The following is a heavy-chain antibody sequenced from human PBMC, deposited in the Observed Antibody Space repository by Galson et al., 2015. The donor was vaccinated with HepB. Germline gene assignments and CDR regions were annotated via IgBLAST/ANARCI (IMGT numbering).Heavy chain of an antibody. CDR2: ISGSGGST. J-gene: IGHJ4*02. CDR3: AKDDHQLLYWSGIDY. CDR1: GFTFSSYA. Sequence: SLRLSCAASGFTFSSYAMSWVRQAPGKGLEWVSAISGSGGSTYYADSVKGRFTISRDNSKNTLYLQMNSLKAEDTAVYYCAKDDHQLLYWSGIDYWGQGTLVTVSS. D-gene: IGHD2-2*02. V-gene: IGHV3-23*01.